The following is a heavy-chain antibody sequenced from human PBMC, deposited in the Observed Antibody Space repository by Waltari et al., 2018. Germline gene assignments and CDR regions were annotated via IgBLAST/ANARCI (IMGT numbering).Heavy chain of an antibody. CDR3: AKPFYNWDDPLHS. CDR2: ISVSDAT. J-gene: IGHJ1*01. Sequence: EVQLLESGGGLIQPGGSLSLCCQASGLTSFTHALNWVRQAPGKGLEWVSSISVSDATYYADSVKGRFTVSRDYSDNTIHLQMDSLRAEDTAVYFCAKPFYNWDDPLHSWGQGAPVIVSS. CDR1: GLTSFTHA. V-gene: IGHV3-23*01. D-gene: IGHD1-20*01.